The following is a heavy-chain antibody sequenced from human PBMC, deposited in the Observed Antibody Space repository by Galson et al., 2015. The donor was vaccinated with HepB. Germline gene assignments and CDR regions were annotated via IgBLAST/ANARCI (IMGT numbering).Heavy chain of an antibody. CDR1: GFTFSNAW. J-gene: IGHJ4*02. CDR2: IKSKTGGGTT. Sequence: SLRLSCAASGFTFSNAWMSWVRQAPGKGLEWVGRIKSKTGGGTTDYAAPVKGRFTISRDDSKNTLYLQMNSLKTEDTAVYYCTTESDEYYYGSGTFRCFDYWGQGTLVTVSS. V-gene: IGHV3-15*01. CDR3: TTESDEYYYGSGTFRCFDY. D-gene: IGHD3-10*01.